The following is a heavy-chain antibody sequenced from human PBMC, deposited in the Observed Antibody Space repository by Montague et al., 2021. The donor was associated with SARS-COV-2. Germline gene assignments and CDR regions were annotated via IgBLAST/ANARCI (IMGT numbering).Heavy chain of an antibody. J-gene: IGHJ4*02. CDR2: INHSGST. Sequence: SETLSLTCAVYGESFSGYYWSWIRQPPGKGLEWIGEINHSGSTNYDPSLKSRVTISVDTSKNQFSLKLSSVTAADTAVYYCARGSRQWLVRPPHYYYFDYWGQGTLVTVSS. D-gene: IGHD6-19*01. CDR1: GESFSGYY. V-gene: IGHV4-34*01. CDR3: ARGSRQWLVRPPHYYYFDY.